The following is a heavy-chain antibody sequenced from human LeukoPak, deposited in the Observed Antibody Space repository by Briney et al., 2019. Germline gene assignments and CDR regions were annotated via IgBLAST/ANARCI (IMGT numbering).Heavy chain of an antibody. J-gene: IGHJ4*02. D-gene: IGHD2-2*02. CDR1: GFTFSDYY. Sequence: PGGSLRLSCAASGFTFSDYYMSWIRQAPGKGPEWVSYISSSGSTIYYADSVKGRFTISRDNAKNSLYLQMNSLRAEDTAVYYCARDIPPYQLLYNDFDYWGQGTLVTVSS. CDR2: ISSSGSTI. CDR3: ARDIPPYQLLYNDFDY. V-gene: IGHV3-11*01.